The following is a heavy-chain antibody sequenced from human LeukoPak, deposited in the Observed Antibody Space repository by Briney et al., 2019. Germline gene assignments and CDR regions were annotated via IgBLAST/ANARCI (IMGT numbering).Heavy chain of an antibody. V-gene: IGHV3-23*01. Sequence: GGSLRLSCAASGFTFSSYAMSWVRQAPGKGLEWVSAISGSGGSTYSADSVKGRFTISRDNSKNTLYLQMNSLRAEDTAVYYCAKDSSGWYVGYFDYWGQGTLVTVSS. D-gene: IGHD6-19*01. CDR3: AKDSSGWYVGYFDY. CDR2: ISGSGGST. J-gene: IGHJ4*02. CDR1: GFTFSSYA.